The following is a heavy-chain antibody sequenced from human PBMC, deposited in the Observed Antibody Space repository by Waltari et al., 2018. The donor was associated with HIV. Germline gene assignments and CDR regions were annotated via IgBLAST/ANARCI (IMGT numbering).Heavy chain of an antibody. V-gene: IGHV3-30*01. D-gene: IGHD3-22*01. J-gene: IGHJ4*02. CDR1: GFTFSSYA. Sequence: QVQLVESGGGVVQPGRSLRLSCAASGFTFSSYAMHWVRQAPGKGLEWVAVISYDGNNKYYADSVKSRFTISRDNSKNTLYLQMNSLRAEDTAVYYCRSSGYYYWGQGTLVTVSS. CDR2: ISYDGNNK. CDR3: RSSGYYY.